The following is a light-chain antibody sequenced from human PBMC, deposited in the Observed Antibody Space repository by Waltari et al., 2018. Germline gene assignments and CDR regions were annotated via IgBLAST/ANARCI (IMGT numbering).Light chain of an antibody. CDR1: TSDVGNYDL. CDR2: GVI. CDR3: CSYAGRGTYV. V-gene: IGLV2-23*02. Sequence: QSAPTQPASVSGTPGQSITISCTGTTSDVGNYDLVSWYQHHPGKAPKLLICGVIKRPSGVSSRFSGSKSGSTASLIISGLQPDDEADYYCCSYAGRGTYVFGSGTKVTVL. J-gene: IGLJ1*01.